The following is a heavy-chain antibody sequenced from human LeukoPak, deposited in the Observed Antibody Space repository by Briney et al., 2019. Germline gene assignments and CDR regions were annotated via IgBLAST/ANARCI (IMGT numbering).Heavy chain of an antibody. D-gene: IGHD1-1*01. V-gene: IGHV4-39*01. CDR2: IYYSGST. CDR1: GGSINSDDYY. J-gene: IGHJ4*02. Sequence: PSETLSFTCTVSGGSINSDDYYWGYIRQPPGKGLEWIGSIYYSGSTYYNPSLKSRVTMSVDTSKNQFSLRLSSVTAADTAVYYCARRGYNWNASYFDYWGQGTLVTVSS. CDR3: ARRGYNWNASYFDY.